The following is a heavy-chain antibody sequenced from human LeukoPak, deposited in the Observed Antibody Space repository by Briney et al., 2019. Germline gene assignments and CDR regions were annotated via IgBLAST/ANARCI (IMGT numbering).Heavy chain of an antibody. Sequence: PSETLSLTCTVSGGSVSSGSYYWSWIRQPPGKGLEWIGYIYYSGSTNYNPSLKSRVTISVDTSKNQFSLKLSSVTAADTAVYYCARSRYGDYFPAAFDIWGQGTMVTVSS. CDR3: ARSRYGDYFPAAFDI. D-gene: IGHD4-17*01. CDR1: GGSVSSGSYY. J-gene: IGHJ3*02. V-gene: IGHV4-61*01. CDR2: IYYSGST.